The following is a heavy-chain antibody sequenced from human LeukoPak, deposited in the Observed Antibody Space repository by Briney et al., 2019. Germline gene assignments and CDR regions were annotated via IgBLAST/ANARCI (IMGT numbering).Heavy chain of an antibody. Sequence: SETLSLTCAVYGGSFSGYYWSWIRQPPGKGLEWIGEINHSGSTNYNPSLKSRVTISVDTSKNQFSLTLSSVTAADTAVYYCARGRITIFGVVIIHPRGSYMDVWGKGTTVTVSS. V-gene: IGHV4-34*01. D-gene: IGHD3-3*01. CDR3: ARGRITIFGVVIIHPRGSYMDV. CDR2: INHSGST. CDR1: GGSFSGYY. J-gene: IGHJ6*03.